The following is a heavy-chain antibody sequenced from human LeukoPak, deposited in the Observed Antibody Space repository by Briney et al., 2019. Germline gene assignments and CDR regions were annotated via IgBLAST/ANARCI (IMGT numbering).Heavy chain of an antibody. Sequence: SETLSLTCTVSGGSISSYYWSWIRRPPGKGLEWIGYIYYSGSTNYNPSLKSRVTISVDTSKNQFSLKLSSVTAADTAVYYCARGQDYGDYYFDYWGQGTLVTVSS. CDR3: ARGQDYGDYYFDY. CDR2: IYYSGST. V-gene: IGHV4-59*01. J-gene: IGHJ4*02. D-gene: IGHD4-17*01. CDR1: GGSISSYY.